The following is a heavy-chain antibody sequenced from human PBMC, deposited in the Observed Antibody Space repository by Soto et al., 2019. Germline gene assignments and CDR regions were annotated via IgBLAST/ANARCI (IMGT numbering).Heavy chain of an antibody. Sequence: QVQLQQWGAGLLKPSETLSLPCAVYGGSFSGYYWNWIRQPPGKGLEWIGEINHSGSTNYNPSLNSRVTLSVDTSMNQFSLKLSSVTAADTAVYCWARGRRQQLVHSQHNRFDPWGQGTLDTVSS. V-gene: IGHV4-34*01. CDR1: GGSFSGYY. CDR2: INHSGST. J-gene: IGHJ5*02. D-gene: IGHD6-13*01. CDR3: ARGRRQQLVHSQHNRFDP.